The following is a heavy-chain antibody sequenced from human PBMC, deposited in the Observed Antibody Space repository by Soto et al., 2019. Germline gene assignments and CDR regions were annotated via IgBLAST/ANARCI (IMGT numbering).Heavy chain of an antibody. CDR1: GGSISSSSYC. V-gene: IGHV4-39*01. D-gene: IGHD6-13*01. CDR3: ARLRRVAAAGTSWFDP. Sequence: SETLSLTCTVSGGSISSSSYCLGWIRQPPGKGLEWIGSIYYSGSTYYNPSLKSRVTISVDTSKNQFSLKLSSVTAADTAVYYCARLRRVAAAGTSWFDPWGQGTLVTVSS. CDR2: IYYSGST. J-gene: IGHJ5*02.